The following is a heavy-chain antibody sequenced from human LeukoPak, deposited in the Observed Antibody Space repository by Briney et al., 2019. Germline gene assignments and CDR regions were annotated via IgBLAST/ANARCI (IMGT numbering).Heavy chain of an antibody. CDR1: GFTFSSYW. V-gene: IGHV3-74*01. CDR3: ARGSGNYYFDH. Sequence: QSGGSLTLSCAASGFTFSSYWMQWVRQSAGGGGVGVSGMNTDGTNTRIADSAKGRFTISRDNAKNTVYLQMNSLRPEDTAVYYCARGSGNYYFDHWGQGTLVTVSS. D-gene: IGHD1-26*01. J-gene: IGHJ4*02. CDR2: MNTDGTNT.